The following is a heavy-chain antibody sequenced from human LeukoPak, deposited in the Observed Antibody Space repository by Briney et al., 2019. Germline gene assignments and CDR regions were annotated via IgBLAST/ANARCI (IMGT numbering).Heavy chain of an antibody. CDR2: ISSSGSSI. V-gene: IGHV3-11*04. J-gene: IGHJ4*02. D-gene: IGHD6-6*01. CDR1: GFTFSDYY. Sequence: GGSLRLSCAASGFTFSDYYMSWIRQAPGKGLEWFSYISSSGSSIYSADSVKGRFTISRDNAKNSLYLQMNNLRAEDTAVYYCARVGRYSSSSGDYWGQGTLVTVSS. CDR3: ARVGRYSSSSGDY.